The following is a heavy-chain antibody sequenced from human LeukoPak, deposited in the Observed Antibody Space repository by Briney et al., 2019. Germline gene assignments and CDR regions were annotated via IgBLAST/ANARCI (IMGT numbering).Heavy chain of an antibody. D-gene: IGHD6-19*01. Sequence: SSPALVKPTQTLTLTCTFSGFSLNTNGMRVSWVRQSPGKALEYFARIAWDDNTFYSACLRSRLTISKDTSKYQVILTMTNMDPVDTATYYCARSLHSGVWYDLDYWGQGILVNVSS. V-gene: IGHV2-70*04. CDR1: GFSLNTNGMR. CDR3: ARSLHSGVWYDLDY. J-gene: IGHJ4*02. CDR2: IAWDDNT.